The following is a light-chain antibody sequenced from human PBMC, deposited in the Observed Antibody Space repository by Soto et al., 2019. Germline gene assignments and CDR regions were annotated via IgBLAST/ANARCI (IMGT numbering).Light chain of an antibody. Sequence: QSALTQPPSASGTPGQRVIISCSGSSSNIGGNTVNWYQQLPGTAPKLLIYTDNQRPSGVPDRFSGSKSGTSASLAISGLQSEDEADYYCSTWDDSLNGPIFGGGTKLTVL. CDR1: SSNIGGNT. J-gene: IGLJ2*01. CDR3: STWDDSLNGPI. CDR2: TDN. V-gene: IGLV1-44*01.